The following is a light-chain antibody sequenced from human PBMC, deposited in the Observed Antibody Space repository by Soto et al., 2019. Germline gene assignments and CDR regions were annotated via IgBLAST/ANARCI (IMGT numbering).Light chain of an antibody. J-gene: IGKJ1*01. CDR3: QQYNNYRT. Sequence: DIQMTQSPSTLSASVGDRVTITCRASQSISSWLAWYQQKPGKAPKLLIYGASNLESGIPSRFSGSGSRTEFPIIISRLQPDDFATYYRQQYNNYRTFGQGTKVDIK. V-gene: IGKV1-5*01. CDR2: GAS. CDR1: QSISSW.